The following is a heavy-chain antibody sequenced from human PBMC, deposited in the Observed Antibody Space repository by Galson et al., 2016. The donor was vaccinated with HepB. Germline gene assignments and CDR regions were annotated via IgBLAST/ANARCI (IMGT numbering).Heavy chain of an antibody. V-gene: IGHV3-13*01. CDR1: GFTFSSYD. D-gene: IGHD5-18*01. CDR2: IDTAGGT. J-gene: IGHJ6*02. Sequence: SLRLSCAASGFTFSSYDMHWVRQATGKGLEWVSGIDTAGGTSYLGPVKGQFTISRENAKNSLYLQMNSLRVGDTAVYYCVREILLVVGYYGMDVWGQGTTVTVSS. CDR3: VREILLVVGYYGMDV.